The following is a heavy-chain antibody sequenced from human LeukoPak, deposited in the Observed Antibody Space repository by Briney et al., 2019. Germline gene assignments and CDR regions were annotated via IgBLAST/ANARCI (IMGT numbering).Heavy chain of an antibody. CDR3: ARVSYYYDSSGYYQWVHAGDV. J-gene: IGHJ6*04. CDR1: GGSFSGYY. CDR2: INHSGST. Sequence: SETLSLTCAVYGGSFSGYYWSWIRQPPGKGLEWIGEINHSGSTNYNPSLKSRVTISVDTSKNQFSLKLSSVTAADTAVYYCARVSYYYDSSGYYQWVHAGDVWGKGTTVTVSS. V-gene: IGHV4-34*01. D-gene: IGHD3-22*01.